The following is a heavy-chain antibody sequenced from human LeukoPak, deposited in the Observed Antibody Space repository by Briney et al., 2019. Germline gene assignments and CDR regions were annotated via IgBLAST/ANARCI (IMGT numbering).Heavy chain of an antibody. D-gene: IGHD3-3*01. J-gene: IGHJ4*02. V-gene: IGHV4-39*01. Sequence: SETLSLTCTVSGDSINSSNYYWGWIRQPPGKGLEWIGSIYYSGSTYYNPSLKSRVTISADTSKNQFSLKLSSVTAADTAVYYCARALSSYPYSFDYWGQGTLVTVSS. CDR3: ARALSSYPYSFDY. CDR2: IYYSGST. CDR1: GDSINSSNYY.